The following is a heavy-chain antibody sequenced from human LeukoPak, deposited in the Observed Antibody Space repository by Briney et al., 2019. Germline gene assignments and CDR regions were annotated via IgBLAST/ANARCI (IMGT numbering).Heavy chain of an antibody. V-gene: IGHV3-15*01. CDR2: IKSKTDGGTT. J-gene: IGHJ4*02. CDR1: GFTFSNAW. CDR3: TTGLVGATDFDY. Sequence: PGGSLRLSCAASGFTFSNAWMSWVRQAPGKGLEWVGRIKSKTDGGTTDYAAPVKGRFTISRDDSKNTLYLQMNSLKTEDTAVYYCTTGLVGATDFDYWGQGTLVTVSS. D-gene: IGHD1-26*01.